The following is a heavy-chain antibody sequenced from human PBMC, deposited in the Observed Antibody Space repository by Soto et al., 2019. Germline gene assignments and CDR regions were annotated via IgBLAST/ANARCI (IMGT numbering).Heavy chain of an antibody. J-gene: IGHJ4*02. D-gene: IGHD5-12*01. CDR1: GFTFSSYS. CDR2: ISGSGGST. V-gene: IGHV3-23*01. Sequence: PGGSLRLSCAASGFTFSSYSMNWVRQATGKGLEWVSAISGSGGSTYYADSLKGRFTISRDNSKNTLYLQMNRLRAEETAVYYCAKDSRDGYNYWYFDYWGQGTLVTVSS. CDR3: AKDSRDGYNYWYFDY.